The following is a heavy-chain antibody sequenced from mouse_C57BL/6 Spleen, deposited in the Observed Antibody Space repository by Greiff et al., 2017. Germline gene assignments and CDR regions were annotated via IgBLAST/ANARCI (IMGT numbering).Heavy chain of an antibody. CDR3: ARSGGLRRYVDY. CDR2: ILPGSGST. V-gene: IGHV1-9*01. D-gene: IGHD2-4*01. J-gene: IGHJ2*01. Sequence: VMLVESGAELMKPGASVKLSCKATGYTFTGYWIEWVKQRPGHGLEWIGEILPGSGSTNSNEKFKGKATFTADTSSNTAYMQLSSLTTEDSAIYYCARSGGLRRYVDYWGQGTTLTVSS. CDR1: GYTFTGYW.